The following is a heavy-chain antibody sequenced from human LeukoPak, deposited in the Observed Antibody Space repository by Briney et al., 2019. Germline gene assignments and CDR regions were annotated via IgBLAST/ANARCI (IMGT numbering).Heavy chain of an antibody. V-gene: IGHV3-66*01. CDR1: GFTVSSNY. J-gene: IGHJ4*02. D-gene: IGHD3-22*01. Sequence: QSGGSLRLSCAASGFTVSSNYMSWVRQAPGKGLEWVSVIYSGGSTYYADSVKGRFTISRDNSKNTLYLQMNSLRAEDTAVYYCARGGYYYDSSGYFTYYFDYWGQGTLVTVSS. CDR3: ARGGYYYDSSGYFTYYFDY. CDR2: IYSGGST.